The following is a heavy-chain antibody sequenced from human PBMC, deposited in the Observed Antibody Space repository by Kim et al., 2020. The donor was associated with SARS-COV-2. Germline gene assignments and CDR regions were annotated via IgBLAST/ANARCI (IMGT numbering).Heavy chain of an antibody. D-gene: IGHD3-22*01. J-gene: IGHJ4*02. Sequence: RSLKSRVTISVDTSENQFSLRLSSVTAADTAVYYCARGIRNYDSSGLPIDWGRGTLVTVSS. CDR3: ARGIRNYDSSGLPID. V-gene: IGHV4-34*01.